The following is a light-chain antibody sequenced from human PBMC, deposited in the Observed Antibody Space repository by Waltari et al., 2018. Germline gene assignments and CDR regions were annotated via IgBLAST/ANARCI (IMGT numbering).Light chain of an antibody. CDR2: EVS. CDR1: SSDIGSYNR. Sequence: QSALTQPPSVSGSPGQSVTLPCTGSSSDIGSYNRVSCYQQPPGTAPKLMIYEVSYRPAGVPDRFSGSKSGNTASLTISGLQAEDEADYYCSTYTSSTVVFGGGTKLTVL. J-gene: IGLJ2*01. CDR3: STYTSSTVV. V-gene: IGLV2-18*02.